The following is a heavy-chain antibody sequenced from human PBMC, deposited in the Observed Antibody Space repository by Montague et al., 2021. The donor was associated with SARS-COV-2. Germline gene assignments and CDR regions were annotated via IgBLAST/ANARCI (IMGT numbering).Heavy chain of an antibody. J-gene: IGHJ4*02. V-gene: IGHV4-31*03. CDR1: GGSISTVGY. CDR3: ARGVVRKGYYDSSGYYILKRGRGGLDY. D-gene: IGHD3-22*01. CDR2: TYYSGST. Sequence: TLSLTCTVSGGSISTVGYWSWIRQHPGKGLEWIGYTYYSGSTYYNPSLKSRVTISVDTSKNQFSLKLFSVPAADTAVYYCARGVVRKGYYDSSGYYILKRGRGGLDYWGQGSLVTVSS.